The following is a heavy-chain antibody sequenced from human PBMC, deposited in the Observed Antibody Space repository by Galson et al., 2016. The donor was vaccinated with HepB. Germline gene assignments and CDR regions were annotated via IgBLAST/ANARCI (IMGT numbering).Heavy chain of an antibody. CDR2: ISSSGSTI. CDR1: GFTFITFRNAY. Sequence: SLRLSCAASGFTFITFRNAYMTWIRQAPGKGLEWLSYISSSGSTIYYADSVKGRFTIPRDNAKSSLYLQMNSLRAEDTAVYYCARVIVDYHYWSNKPKHYYSGMDVWGQGTTVTVSS. V-gene: IGHV3-11*01. CDR3: ARVIVDYHYWSNKPKHYYSGMDV. J-gene: IGHJ6*02. D-gene: IGHD3-3*01.